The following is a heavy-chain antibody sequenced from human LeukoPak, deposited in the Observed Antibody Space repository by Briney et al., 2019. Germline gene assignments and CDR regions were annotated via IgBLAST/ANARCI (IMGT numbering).Heavy chain of an antibody. CDR2: IYYSGST. Sequence: SSETLSLTCTVSGGSISSSSYYWDWIRQPPGKGLEWIGSIYYSGSTYYNPSLKSRVTISVDTSKNQFSLKLSSVTAADTAVYYCARRASGRGHNWFDPWGQGTLVTVSS. CDR3: ARRASGRGHNWFDP. V-gene: IGHV4-39*01. CDR1: GGSISSSSYY. D-gene: IGHD1-26*01. J-gene: IGHJ5*02.